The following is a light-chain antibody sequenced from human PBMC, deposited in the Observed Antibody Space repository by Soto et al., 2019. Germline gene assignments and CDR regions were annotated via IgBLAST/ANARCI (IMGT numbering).Light chain of an antibody. Sequence: EIVLTQSPGTLSLSPGERATLSCRASQSVSSSYLGWYQQKPGQAPRLLIYGASSRATGIPDRLSGSGSGTDFTPTIARLEPEDFAVYYCQLYGNSPPRTFGQGTKVEIK. CDR2: GAS. CDR3: QLYGNSPPRT. V-gene: IGKV3-20*01. CDR1: QSVSSSY. J-gene: IGKJ1*01.